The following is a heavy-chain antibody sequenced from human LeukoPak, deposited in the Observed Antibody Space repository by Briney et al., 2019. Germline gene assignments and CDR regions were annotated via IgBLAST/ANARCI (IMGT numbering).Heavy chain of an antibody. J-gene: IGHJ4*02. CDR3: ARDIHYYDSSGYLDY. D-gene: IGHD3-22*01. CDR1: GYTFTGYY. CDR2: INPNSGGT. Sequence: ASVKVSCKASGYTFTGYYMHWVRQAPGQGLEWMEWINPNSGGTNYAQKFQGRVTMTRDTSISTAYMELSRLRSEDTAVYYCARDIHYYDSSGYLDYWGQGTLVTVSS. V-gene: IGHV1-2*02.